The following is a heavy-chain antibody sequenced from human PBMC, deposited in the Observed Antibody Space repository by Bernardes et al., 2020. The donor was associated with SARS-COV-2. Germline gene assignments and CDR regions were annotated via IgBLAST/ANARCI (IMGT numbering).Heavy chain of an antibody. V-gene: IGHV4-38-2*01. Sequence: SETLSLTCAVSGYSISSGYYWGWIRQPPGKGLEWIGSIYHSGSTYYNPSLKSRVTISVDTSKNQFSLKLSSVTAADTAVYYCAGTMIVVVITPHGAFDIWGQGTMVTVSS. J-gene: IGHJ3*02. CDR3: AGTMIVVVITPHGAFDI. CDR1: GYSISSGYY. CDR2: IYHSGST. D-gene: IGHD3-22*01.